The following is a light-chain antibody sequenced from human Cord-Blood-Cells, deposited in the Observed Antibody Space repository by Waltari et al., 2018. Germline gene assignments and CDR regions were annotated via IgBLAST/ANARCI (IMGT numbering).Light chain of an antibody. CDR1: QSISSR. CDR2: KAS. J-gene: IGKJ1*01. Sequence: DIQMTQSPSTLSASVGDRVTITCRASQSISSRLALYQQKPGKAPKLLIYKASSLESGVPSRFSGCGSGTEFTLTISSLQPDEFATYYCQQYNSYPWTFGQGTKVEIK. CDR3: QQYNSYPWT. V-gene: IGKV1-5*03.